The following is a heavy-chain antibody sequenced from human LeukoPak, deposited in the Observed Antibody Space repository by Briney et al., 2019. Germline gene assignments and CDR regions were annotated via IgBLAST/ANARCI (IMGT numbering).Heavy chain of an antibody. CDR1: GFTFSSYA. Sequence: GSLRLSCAASGFTFSSYAMSWVRQAPGKGLECVSGISGRGGSTYYADSVKGRFTISRDNSKNTLHLQMNSLRAEDTALYYCAKDPHSSGWYYFNYWGQGTLVTVSS. V-gene: IGHV3-23*01. J-gene: IGHJ4*02. D-gene: IGHD6-19*01. CDR2: ISGRGGST. CDR3: AKDPHSSGWYYFNY.